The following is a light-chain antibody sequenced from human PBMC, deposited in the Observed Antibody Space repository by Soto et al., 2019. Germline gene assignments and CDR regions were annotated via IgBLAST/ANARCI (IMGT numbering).Light chain of an antibody. Sequence: EILMTQSPATLSVSPGGRATLSCRASQSVSSNLAWYQQKPGQAPRLLIYGASTRATGIPARFSGSVSGTEFTLTISSLQSEDFAVYYCQQYNNWPPWTFGQGTKVDIK. V-gene: IGKV3-15*01. J-gene: IGKJ1*01. CDR2: GAS. CDR3: QQYNNWPPWT. CDR1: QSVSSN.